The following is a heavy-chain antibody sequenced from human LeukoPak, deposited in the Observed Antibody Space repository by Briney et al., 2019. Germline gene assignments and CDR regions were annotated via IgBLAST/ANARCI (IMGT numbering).Heavy chain of an antibody. V-gene: IGHV4-59*11. Sequence: PSETPSLTCTVSRGSINSHYWSWMRQPPGKGPEWIGYIYYSGTTSYNPSLKSRVTISADTSKNQFSLNLTSVITADTGVYYCALLGYSSSWNNFWGQGTLVTVSS. CDR2: IYYSGTT. CDR1: RGSINSHY. D-gene: IGHD2-2*01. J-gene: IGHJ4*02. CDR3: ALLGYSSSWNNF.